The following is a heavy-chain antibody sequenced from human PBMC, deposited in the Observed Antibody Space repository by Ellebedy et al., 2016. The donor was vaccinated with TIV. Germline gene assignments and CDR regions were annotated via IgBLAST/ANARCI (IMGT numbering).Heavy chain of an antibody. J-gene: IGHJ1*01. CDR1: GFTVSSNY. Sequence: PGGSLRLSCAASGFTVSSNYMGWVRQTPGRGLEWVSVIYSGGGPYYADAVTGRFTLSRANSENTLFLQMNSLRAEDTAVYYCATLKKSPDSGSYDYFQHWGQGTLVTVSS. V-gene: IGHV3-66*01. CDR3: ATLKKSPDSGSYDYFQH. D-gene: IGHD1-26*01. CDR2: IYSGGGP.